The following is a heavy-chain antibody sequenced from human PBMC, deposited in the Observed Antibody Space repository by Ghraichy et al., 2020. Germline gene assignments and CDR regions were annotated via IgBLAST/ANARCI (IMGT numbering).Heavy chain of an antibody. J-gene: IGHJ4*02. V-gene: IGHV7-4-1*02. D-gene: IGHD2-15*01. CDR3: ARSALSGALDY. CDR2: INTNTGNP. CDR1: GYSFTSYA. Sequence: ASVKVSCKPSGYSFTSYALNWVRQAPGQGLEWMGWINTNTGNPTYARGFRGLFVFSLDTSVGTAYLQISSLKAEVTAVYYCARSALSGALDYWGQGTLVTVSS.